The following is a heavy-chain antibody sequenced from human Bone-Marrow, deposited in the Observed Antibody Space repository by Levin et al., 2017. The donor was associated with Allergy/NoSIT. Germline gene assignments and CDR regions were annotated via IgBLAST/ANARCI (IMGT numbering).Heavy chain of an antibody. CDR1: GFTFSSYA. Sequence: GGSLRLSCAASGFTFSSYAMHWVRQAPGKGLEWVAVISYDGSNKYYADSVKGRFTISRDNSKNTLYLQMNSLRAEDTAVYYCAREGGYGGPPFDYWGQGTLVTVSS. CDR2: ISYDGSNK. D-gene: IGHD4-23*01. V-gene: IGHV3-30-3*01. CDR3: AREGGYGGPPFDY. J-gene: IGHJ4*02.